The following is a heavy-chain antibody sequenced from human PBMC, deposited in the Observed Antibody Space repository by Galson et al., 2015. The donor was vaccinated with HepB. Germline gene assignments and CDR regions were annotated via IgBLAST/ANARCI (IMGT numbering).Heavy chain of an antibody. J-gene: IGHJ4*02. CDR2: IHYSGIT. CDR1: NDSIGGGGYY. D-gene: IGHD3-16*01. V-gene: IGHV4-31*03. Sequence: TLSLTCSVSNDSIGGGGYYWAWIRQRPGEGLEWIGNIHYSGITYYNPSLKSRLKISVDTSKNQFSLGLTSVTAADTAVYFCARVRLWGILTDYYFDYWGQGTLVAVSS. CDR3: ARVRLWGILTDYYFDY.